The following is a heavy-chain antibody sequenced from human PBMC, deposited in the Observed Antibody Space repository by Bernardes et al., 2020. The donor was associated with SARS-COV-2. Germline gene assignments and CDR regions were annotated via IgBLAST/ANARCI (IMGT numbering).Heavy chain of an antibody. CDR1: GGSIRNYF. CDR3: ARDQWRPDYYYGLDV. CDR2: VYYSGGT. D-gene: IGHD6-19*01. Sequence: SETLSLTCTVSGGSIRNYFWSWIRQPPGKRLEWIGYVYYSGGTKCNPSLKSRVTISVDTSKNQFSLKLSSVNAADTAVYYCARDQWRPDYYYGLDVWGQGTKVTVS. J-gene: IGHJ6*02. V-gene: IGHV4-59*01.